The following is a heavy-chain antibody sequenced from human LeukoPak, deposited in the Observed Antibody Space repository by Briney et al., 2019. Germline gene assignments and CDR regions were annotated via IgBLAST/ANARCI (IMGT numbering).Heavy chain of an antibody. D-gene: IGHD3-22*01. Sequence: QTGGSLRLSCVASGFTFPTYAVMWVRQAPGKGLEWVSSIRVSDGARFYADSVKGRFTTSRDNPKNTLFLQMNSLRAEDTAAYYCAKRGPGYDKSTYPPHYFDYWGQGTLVTVSS. CDR1: GFTFPTYA. V-gene: IGHV3-23*01. CDR2: IRVSDGAR. J-gene: IGHJ4*02. CDR3: AKRGPGYDKSTYPPHYFDY.